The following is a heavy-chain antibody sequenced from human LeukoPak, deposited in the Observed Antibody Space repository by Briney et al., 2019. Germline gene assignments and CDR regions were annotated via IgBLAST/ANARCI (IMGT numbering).Heavy chain of an antibody. J-gene: IGHJ6*04. CDR1: GYTFTSYY. D-gene: IGHD2-2*01. CDR3: ARDIVVVPAAYSLGMDV. CDR2: MNPSGGST. Sequence: ASVKVSCKASGYTFTSYYMHWVRQAPGQGLEWMGIMNPSGGSTSYAQKFQGRVTMTRDTSTSTVYMELSSLRSEDTALYYCARDIVVVPAAYSLGMDVWGKGTTVTVSS. V-gene: IGHV1-46*01.